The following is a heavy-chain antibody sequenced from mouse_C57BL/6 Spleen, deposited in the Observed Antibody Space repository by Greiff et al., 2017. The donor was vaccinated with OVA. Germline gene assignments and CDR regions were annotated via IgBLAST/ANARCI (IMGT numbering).Heavy chain of an antibody. CDR1: GFSLTSYG. Sequence: VQGVESGPGLVQPSQSLSITCTVSGFSLTSYGVHWVRQSPGKGLEWLGVIWSGGSTDYNAAFISRLSISKDNSKSQVFFKMNSLQADDTAIYYCARGDTTVVYFDYWGQGTTLTVSS. J-gene: IGHJ2*01. V-gene: IGHV2-2*01. D-gene: IGHD1-1*01. CDR2: IWSGGST. CDR3: ARGDTTVVYFDY.